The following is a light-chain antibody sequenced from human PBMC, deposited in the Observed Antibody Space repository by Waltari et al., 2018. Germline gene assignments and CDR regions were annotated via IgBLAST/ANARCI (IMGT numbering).Light chain of an antibody. CDR3: YSTDSSGYDRV. Sequence: SYELTQPPSVSVSPGQTATTPCAGAALPKTYAYWYPQKSGQAPVLVIYEETKPPSGIPGRFSGSSSGTMATLTISGAQVEDEADYYCYSTDSSGYDRVFGGGTKLTVL. V-gene: IGLV3-10*01. CDR1: ALPKTY. J-gene: IGLJ2*01. CDR2: EET.